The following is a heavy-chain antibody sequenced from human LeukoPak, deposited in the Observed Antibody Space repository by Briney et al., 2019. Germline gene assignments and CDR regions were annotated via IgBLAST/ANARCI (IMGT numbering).Heavy chain of an antibody. CDR2: IRYDESNQ. J-gene: IGHJ4*02. D-gene: IGHD6-19*01. V-gene: IGHV3-30*02. CDR1: GFTFSSYG. Sequence: GGSLRLSCAAFGFTFSSYGMHWVRQVPGKGLEWVAFIRYDESNQYCADSVKGRFTISRDNSKNTLYLQMNSLRPEDTAVYYCAKDIAVAGTMMSGGDYWGQGTLVTVSS. CDR3: AKDIAVAGTMMSGGDY.